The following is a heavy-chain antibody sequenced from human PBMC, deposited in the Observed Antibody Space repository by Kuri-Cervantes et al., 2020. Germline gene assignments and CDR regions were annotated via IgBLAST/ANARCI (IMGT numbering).Heavy chain of an antibody. CDR2: ISWDGGST. CDR3: ARCGSHWYFDL. J-gene: IGHJ2*01. V-gene: IGHV3-43D*04. D-gene: IGHD5-12*01. CDR1: GFTFDDYA. Sequence: GGSLRLSCAASGFTFDDYAMHWVRQAPGKGLEWVSLISWDGGSTYYADSVKGRFTISRDNAKNSLYLQMNSLRAEDTAVYYCARCGSHWYFDLWGRGTLVTVSS.